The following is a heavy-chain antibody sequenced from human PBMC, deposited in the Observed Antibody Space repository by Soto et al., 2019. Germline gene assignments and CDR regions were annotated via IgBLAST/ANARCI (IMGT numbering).Heavy chain of an antibody. J-gene: IGHJ4*02. CDR2: TSYDGSNT. CDR1: GFTFRSFV. CDR3: ARWGTTGGLDF. Sequence: QVQLVESGGGVVQPGTSLRLSCVGSGFTFRSFVIHWVRQAPGKGLEWVALTSYDGSNTYYGDSVKGRFTISRDNSKNTVDLQMDSLRVEDTALYYCARWGTTGGLDFWGQGILVSVSS. D-gene: IGHD3-16*01. V-gene: IGHV3-30*03.